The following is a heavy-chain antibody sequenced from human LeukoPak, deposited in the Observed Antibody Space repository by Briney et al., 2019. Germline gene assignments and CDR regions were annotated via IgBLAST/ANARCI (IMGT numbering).Heavy chain of an antibody. V-gene: IGHV1-69*05. D-gene: IGHD3-16*01. CDR1: GYTFTSYG. J-gene: IGHJ3*02. Sequence: GASVKVSCKASGYTFTSYGISWVRQAPGQGLEWMGGIIPIFGTANYAQKFQGRVTITTDESTSTAYMELSSLRSEDTAVYYCARDWAWVNDAFDIWGQGTMVTVSS. CDR2: IIPIFGTA. CDR3: ARDWAWVNDAFDI.